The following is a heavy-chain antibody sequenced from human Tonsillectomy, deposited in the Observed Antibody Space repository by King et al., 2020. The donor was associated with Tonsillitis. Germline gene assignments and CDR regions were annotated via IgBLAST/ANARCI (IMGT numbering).Heavy chain of an antibody. CDR3: AGRTYSFGIAAAGPFDY. Sequence: QLQESGPGLVKPSETLSLTCTVSGGSISSSSYYWGWIRQPPGKGLEWIGSIYYSGSTYYNPSLKSRVTISVDTSKNQFSLKLSSVTAADTAVYYCAGRTYSFGIAAAGPFDYWGQGTLVTVSS. J-gene: IGHJ4*02. D-gene: IGHD6-13*01. V-gene: IGHV4-39*07. CDR1: GGSISSSSYY. CDR2: IYYSGST.